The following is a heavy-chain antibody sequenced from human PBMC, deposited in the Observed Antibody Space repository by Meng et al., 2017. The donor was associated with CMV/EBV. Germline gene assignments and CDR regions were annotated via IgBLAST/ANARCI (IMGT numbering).Heavy chain of an antibody. CDR2: ISSSSSYI. J-gene: IGHJ6*02. V-gene: IGHV3-21*01. CDR3: ARENYCSSTSCPDYYYGMDV. D-gene: IGHD2-2*01. Sequence: GESLKISCAASGFTFSNYNINWVRQAPGKGLEWVSSISSSSSYIYYADSVQGRFTISRDNAKNSLYLQMNSLRAEDTAVYYCARENYCSSTSCPDYYYGMDVWGQGTTVTSP. CDR1: GFTFSNYN.